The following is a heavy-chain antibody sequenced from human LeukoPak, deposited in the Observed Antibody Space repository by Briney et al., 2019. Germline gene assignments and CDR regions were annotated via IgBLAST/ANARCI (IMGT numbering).Heavy chain of an antibody. CDR1: GDSVSSNSAA. CDR2: TYYRSKWYN. D-gene: IGHD2-15*01. CDR3: AREGYCSGGSCYPGPNSVRGIDY. J-gene: IGHJ4*02. V-gene: IGHV6-1*01. Sequence: SQALSLTCVLSGDSVSSNSAAGNWIRQSPSRGLEWQGRTYYRSKWYNDYAVSVKSRITFTPATSKNQFSLQLNSVTPEDTAVYYCAREGYCSGGSCYPGPNSVRGIDYWGQGTLVTVSS.